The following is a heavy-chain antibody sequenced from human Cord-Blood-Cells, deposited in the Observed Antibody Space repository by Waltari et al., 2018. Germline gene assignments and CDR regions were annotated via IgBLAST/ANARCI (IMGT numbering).Heavy chain of an antibody. CDR3: ARIGYYDILTGYYNAFDI. CDR1: DYTFTSYD. D-gene: IGHD3-9*01. V-gene: IGHV1-18*01. J-gene: IGHJ3*02. Sequence: QVQLVQSGAEVKKPGASVKVTCKASDYTFTSYDLTWVRQAPGPALEWMGWISAYNGNTNYAQKLQGRVTMTTDTSTSTAYMELRSLRSDDTAVYYCARIGYYDILTGYYNAFDIWGQGTMVTVSS. CDR2: ISAYNGNT.